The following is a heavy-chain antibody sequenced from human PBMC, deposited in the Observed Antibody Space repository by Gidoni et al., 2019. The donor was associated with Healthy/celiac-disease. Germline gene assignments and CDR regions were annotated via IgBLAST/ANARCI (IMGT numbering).Heavy chain of an antibody. CDR2: IIRSSSYM. CDR3: ARDMCRAAAGDPGSYYYYYYGMDV. J-gene: IGHJ6*02. Sequence: EVQLVESGGGLVKPGGALRRSCAASGFTFSRYSITWVRQAPGKGLAWVSSIIRSSSYMYYDDSVKCRFTISRDNAKNSLYLQMNSWRAEDTAVYYCARDMCRAAAGDPGSYYYYYYGMDVWGQGTTVTVSS. D-gene: IGHD6-13*01. CDR1: GFTFSRYS. V-gene: IGHV3-21*01.